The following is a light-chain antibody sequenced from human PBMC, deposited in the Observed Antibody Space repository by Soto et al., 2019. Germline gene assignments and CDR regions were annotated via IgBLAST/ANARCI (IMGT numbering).Light chain of an antibody. CDR3: QKYDRAPFT. V-gene: IGKV1-27*01. CDR2: AAS. CDR1: QDIGNY. Sequence: DIQMTEFPSSLSVSVGDRVTITCRARQDIGNYLAWYHQKPGKVPKLLIYAASTLQSGVPSRFSGSASGTDFTLTINSLQPEDIATYSCQKYDRAPFTFGPGTRWISN. J-gene: IGKJ3*01.